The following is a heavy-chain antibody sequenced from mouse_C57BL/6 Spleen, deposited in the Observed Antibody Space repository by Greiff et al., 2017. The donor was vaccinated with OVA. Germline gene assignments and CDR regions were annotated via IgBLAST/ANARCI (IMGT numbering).Heavy chain of an antibody. V-gene: IGHV1-61*01. CDR1: GYTFTSYW. Sequence: VQLQQPGAELVRPGSSVKLSCKASGYTFTSYWMDWVKQRPGQGLEWIGNIYPSDSETHYNQKFKDKATLTVDKSSSTAYMQLSSLTSEDSAVYYCARLLGRGDYWGQGTTLTVSS. J-gene: IGHJ2*01. D-gene: IGHD4-1*01. CDR3: ARLLGRGDY. CDR2: IYPSDSET.